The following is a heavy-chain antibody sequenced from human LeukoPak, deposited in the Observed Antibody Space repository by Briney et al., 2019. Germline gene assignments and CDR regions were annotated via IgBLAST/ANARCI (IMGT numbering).Heavy chain of an antibody. Sequence: GGSLRLSCAASGFTFSSYEMNWVRQAPGKGLEWVSYISSSGSTIYYADSVKGRFTISRDNAKNSLYLQMNSLRAEDTALYYCARGGSGWYFDYWGQGTLVTVSS. D-gene: IGHD6-19*01. CDR1: GFTFSSYE. CDR3: ARGGSGWYFDY. V-gene: IGHV3-48*03. CDR2: ISSSGSTI. J-gene: IGHJ4*02.